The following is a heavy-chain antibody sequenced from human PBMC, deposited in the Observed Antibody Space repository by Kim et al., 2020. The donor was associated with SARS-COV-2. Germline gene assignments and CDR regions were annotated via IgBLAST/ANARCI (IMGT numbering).Heavy chain of an antibody. CDR3: VRGSGNYGYGMGV. J-gene: IGHJ6*02. Sequence: GGSLRLSCAASGFTFSSYWMHWVRQAPGKGLVWVSRINNDGSGTSYADSVKGRFTISRDNAKNTLYLQMNSLRVEDTAVYYCVRGSGNYGYGMGVWGQGPTVTVSS. V-gene: IGHV3-74*01. D-gene: IGHD3-3*01. CDR1: GFTFSSYW. CDR2: INNDGSGT.